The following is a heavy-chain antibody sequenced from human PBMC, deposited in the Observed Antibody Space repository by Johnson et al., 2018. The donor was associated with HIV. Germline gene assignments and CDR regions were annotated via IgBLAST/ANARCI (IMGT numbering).Heavy chain of an antibody. CDR3: ARAGLVFSPASHDAFDI. J-gene: IGHJ3*02. V-gene: IGHV3-30*19. CDR1: GFTFSNYA. D-gene: IGHD2-8*01. Sequence: QVQLVESGGGVVQPGRSLRLSCAASGFTFSNYAMHWVRQAPGKGLEWVAVIWYDGSNKYYADSVKGRFTISRDNSKNTLYLQMNSLRAEDTAVYYCARAGLVFSPASHDAFDIWGQGTMVTVSS. CDR2: IWYDGSNK.